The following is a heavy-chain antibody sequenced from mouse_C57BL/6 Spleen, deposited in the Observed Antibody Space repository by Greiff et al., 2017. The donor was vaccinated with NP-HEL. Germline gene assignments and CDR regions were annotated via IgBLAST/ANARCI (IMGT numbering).Heavy chain of an antibody. CDR2: IYPGDGDT. CDR3: AREGYSNYFAY. V-gene: IGHV1-80*01. D-gene: IGHD2-5*01. CDR1: GYAFSSYW. J-gene: IGHJ3*01. Sequence: QVQLQQSGAELVKPGASVKISCKASGYAFSSYWMNWGKQRPGKGLEWIGQIYPGDGDTNYTGKFKGKATLTADKSASTAYMQLSSLTSEDSAVYFCAREGYSNYFAYWGQGTLVTVSA.